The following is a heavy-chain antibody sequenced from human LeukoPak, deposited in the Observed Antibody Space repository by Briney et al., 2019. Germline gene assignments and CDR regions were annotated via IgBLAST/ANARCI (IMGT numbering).Heavy chain of an antibody. J-gene: IGHJ4*02. D-gene: IGHD2-2*01. Sequence: GGSLRLSCAASGFTFSSYGMSWVRQAPGKGLEWVSAISGSGGSTYYADSVKGRFTISRDNAKNSLYLQMNSLRAEDTAVYYCATGDCSSTSCYSSEFDYWGQGTLVTVSS. CDR3: ATGDCSSTSCYSSEFDY. V-gene: IGHV3-23*01. CDR2: ISGSGGST. CDR1: GFTFSSYG.